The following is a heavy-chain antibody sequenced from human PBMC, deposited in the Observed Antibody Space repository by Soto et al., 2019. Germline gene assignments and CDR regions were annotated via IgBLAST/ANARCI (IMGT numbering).Heavy chain of an antibody. CDR1: GFTFSNAW. D-gene: IGHD5-18*01. CDR2: IKSKTDGGTT. CDR3: TTQTWIQLWFHRGGLTD. V-gene: IGHV3-15*07. Sequence: EVQLVESGGGLVKPGGSLRLSCAASGFTFSNAWMNWVRQAPGKGLEWVGRIKSKTDGGTTDYAAPVKGRFTISRDDSKNTLYLQMNSLKSEDTAVYYCTTQTWIQLWFHRGGLTDWGQGTLVTVSS. J-gene: IGHJ4*02.